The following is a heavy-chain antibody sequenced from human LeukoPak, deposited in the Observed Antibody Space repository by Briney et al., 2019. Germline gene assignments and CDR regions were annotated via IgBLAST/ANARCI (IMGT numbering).Heavy chain of an antibody. V-gene: IGHV3-7*01. CDR1: GFAFSDFW. D-gene: IGHD2-15*01. J-gene: IGHJ4*02. CDR2: IRHDGNAK. CDR3: ATSHDSAGND. Sequence: GGSLRLFCAASGFAFSDFWMSGVRQAPGKGLEWVANIRHDGNAKNYVPSVRGRFTISRDNAKNSLYLQMNSLTVEDTAVYYCATSHDSAGNDWGQGTLVTVSS.